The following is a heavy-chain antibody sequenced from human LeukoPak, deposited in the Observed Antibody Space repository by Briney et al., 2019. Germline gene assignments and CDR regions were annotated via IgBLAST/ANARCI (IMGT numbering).Heavy chain of an antibody. J-gene: IGHJ4*02. CDR1: GLTFSRHW. CDR2: IEHDGSEK. D-gene: IGHD3-22*01. V-gene: IGHV3-7*03. Sequence: GGSLRLSCAASGLTFSRHWMTWVRQAPGKGLEWVANIEHDGSEKNYVDSVKGRFTISRDNAKNSLYLQMNSLRAEDTAVYYCATPLDYYDRSDSHQGGDWGQGTLVTVSS. CDR3: ATPLDYYDRSDSHQGGD.